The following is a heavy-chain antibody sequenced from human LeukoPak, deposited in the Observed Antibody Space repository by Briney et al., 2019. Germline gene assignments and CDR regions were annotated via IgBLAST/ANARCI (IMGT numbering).Heavy chain of an antibody. CDR2: IKNDGSRT. J-gene: IGHJ4*02. D-gene: IGHD2-15*01. CDR3: VREPYCSGGSCYTSGFDC. CDR1: GVTFSRYW. V-gene: IGHV3-74*01. Sequence: GGSLRLSCAASGVTFSRYWMHWARHAPGKGLVWVSRIKNDGSRTTYADAVKGRFTISRDNAKNTVYLQMNRQSADDTAVYYCVREPYCSGGSCYTSGFDCWGQGTLVTVSS.